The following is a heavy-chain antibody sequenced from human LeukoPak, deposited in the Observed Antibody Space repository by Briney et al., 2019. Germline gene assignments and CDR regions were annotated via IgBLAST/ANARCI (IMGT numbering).Heavy chain of an antibody. V-gene: IGHV3-53*01. CDR2: IYSGGST. CDR1: GFTVSSNY. D-gene: IGHD5-12*01. CDR3: ARDVPLFSWLRSGPPFDP. Sequence: GGSLRLSCAASGFTVSSNYMSWVRQAPGKGLEWVSVIYSGGSTYYADSVKGRFTISRDNSKNTLYLQMNSLRAEDTAVYYCARDVPLFSWLRSGPPFDPWGQGTLVTVSS. J-gene: IGHJ5*02.